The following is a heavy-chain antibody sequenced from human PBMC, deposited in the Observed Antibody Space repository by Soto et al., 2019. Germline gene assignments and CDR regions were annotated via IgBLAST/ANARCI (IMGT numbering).Heavy chain of an antibody. CDR2: ISSSSSYI. J-gene: IGHJ6*02. D-gene: IGHD5-12*01. Sequence: GGSLRLSCAASGFTFSSYSMNWVRQAPGKGLEWVSSISSSSSYIYYADSVKGRFTISRDNAKNSLYLQMNSLRAEDTAVYYCARDLPYSRATKTFRFYYGMDVWGQGTTVTVYS. V-gene: IGHV3-21*01. CDR1: GFTFSSYS. CDR3: ARDLPYSRATKTFRFYYGMDV.